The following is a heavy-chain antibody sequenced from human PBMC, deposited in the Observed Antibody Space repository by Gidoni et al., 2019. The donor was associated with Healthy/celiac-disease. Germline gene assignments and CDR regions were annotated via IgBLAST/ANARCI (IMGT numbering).Heavy chain of an antibody. CDR3: ARRITMVRGARRYFDY. V-gene: IGHV4-39*01. CDR2: IYYRGST. D-gene: IGHD3-10*01. Sequence: QLQLQESGPGLVKPSETLSLTCTVSGGSISSSSYYWGWIRQPPGKGLEWIGSIYYRGSTYYNPSLKSRVTISVDTSKNQFSLKLSSVTAADTAVYYCARRITMVRGARRYFDYWGQGTLVTVSS. J-gene: IGHJ4*02. CDR1: GGSISSSSYY.